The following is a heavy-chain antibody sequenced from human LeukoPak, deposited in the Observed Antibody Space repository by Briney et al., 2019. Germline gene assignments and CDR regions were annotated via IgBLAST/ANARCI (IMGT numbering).Heavy chain of an antibody. CDR2: ISWNSGSI. Sequence: GRSLRLSCAASGFTFDDYAMHWVRQAPGKGLEWVSGISWNSGSIGYADSVKGRFTISRDNAKNSLYLQMNSLRAEDAALYYCAKDIGYGSGSYSPGYYYYYGMDVWGQGTTVTVSS. J-gene: IGHJ6*02. CDR1: GFTFDDYA. V-gene: IGHV3-9*01. D-gene: IGHD3-10*01. CDR3: AKDIGYGSGSYSPGYYYYYGMDV.